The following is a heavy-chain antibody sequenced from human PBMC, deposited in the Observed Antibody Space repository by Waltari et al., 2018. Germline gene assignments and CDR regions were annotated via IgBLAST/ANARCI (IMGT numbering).Heavy chain of an antibody. D-gene: IGHD5-12*01. CDR3: ATDGDGYQNYFDY. CDR2: FDPEDGET. V-gene: IGHV1-24*01. J-gene: IGHJ4*02. CDR1: GYTLTELS. Sequence: QVQLVLSGAEVKKPGASVKVSCKVSGYTLTELSMHWLRQAAGKGLEWMVGFDPEDGETIYAQKFQGRVTMTEDTSTDTAYMELSSLRSEDTAVYYCATDGDGYQNYFDYWGQGTLVTVSS.